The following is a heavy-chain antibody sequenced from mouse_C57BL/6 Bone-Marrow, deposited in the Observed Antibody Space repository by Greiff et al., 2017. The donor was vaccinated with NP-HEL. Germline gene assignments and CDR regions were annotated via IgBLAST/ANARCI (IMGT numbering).Heavy chain of an antibody. Sequence: QVQLQQSGAELARPGASVKLSCKASGYTFTSYGISWVKQRTGQGLEWIGEIYPRSGNTYYNEKFKGKATLTADKSSSTAYMELPSLTSEDSAVYFCARELYYVNLDYWGQGTTLTVSS. J-gene: IGHJ2*01. CDR3: ARELYYVNLDY. D-gene: IGHD2-1*01. CDR1: GYTFTSYG. V-gene: IGHV1-81*01. CDR2: IYPRSGNT.